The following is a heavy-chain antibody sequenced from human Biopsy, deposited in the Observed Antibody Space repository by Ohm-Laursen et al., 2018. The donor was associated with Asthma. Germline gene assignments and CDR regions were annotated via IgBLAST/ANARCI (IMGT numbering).Heavy chain of an antibody. CDR3: ASQSSGPDFWSGYYYFDY. CDR2: IPYDGTNK. V-gene: IGHV3-30-3*01. CDR1: GFNFKTYG. Sequence: SLRLSCTASGFNFKTYGMHWVRQAPGKGLEWIGLIPYDGTNKFYADTEMGRFTISRDNSKNTLYLQMNSLRAEDTAVYYCASQSSGPDFWSGYYYFDYWGQGTLVTVSS. J-gene: IGHJ4*02. D-gene: IGHD3-3*01.